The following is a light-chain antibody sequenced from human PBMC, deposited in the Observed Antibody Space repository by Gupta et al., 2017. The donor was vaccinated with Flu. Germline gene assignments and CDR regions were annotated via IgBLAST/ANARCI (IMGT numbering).Light chain of an antibody. CDR3: MQALQTPL. V-gene: IGKV2-28*01. Sequence: DIVMTQSPLSLPVTPGEPASISCRSSQSLLHSNGYNYLDWYLQKPGQSPQLLIYLGSNRASGVPDRFSGSGSGTDFTLKISRVEAEDVGVYYCMQALQTPLFGQGTMVEIK. CDR2: LGS. J-gene: IGKJ1*01. CDR1: QSLLHSNGYNY.